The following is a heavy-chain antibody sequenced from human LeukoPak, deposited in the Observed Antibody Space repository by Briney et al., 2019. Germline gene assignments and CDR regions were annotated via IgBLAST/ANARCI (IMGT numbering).Heavy chain of an antibody. CDR2: FDPEDGET. D-gene: IGHD3-10*01. V-gene: IGHV1-24*01. CDR3: ATDSGITMVRGGIYYYGMDV. J-gene: IGHJ6*04. CDR1: GYTLTELS. Sequence: VKVSCKVSGYTLTELSMHWVRPAPGKGLGWMGGFDPEDGETIYAQKFQGRVTMTEDTSTDTAYMELSSLRSEDTAVYYCATDSGITMVRGGIYYYGMDVWGKGTTVTVSS.